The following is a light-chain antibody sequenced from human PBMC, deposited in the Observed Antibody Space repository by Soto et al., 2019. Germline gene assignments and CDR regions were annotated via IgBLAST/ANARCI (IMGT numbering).Light chain of an antibody. CDR1: NSDVGGYNY. Sequence: QSALTQPASVSGSPGQSITISCTGTNSDVGGYNYVSWYQQHPGKAPRLMIYDVSDRPSGISNRFSGSKSGNTASLTISGLQAEDEADYYCCSYRPSGTYVFGTGTKLTVL. J-gene: IGLJ1*01. CDR2: DVS. CDR3: CSYRPSGTYV. V-gene: IGLV2-14*01.